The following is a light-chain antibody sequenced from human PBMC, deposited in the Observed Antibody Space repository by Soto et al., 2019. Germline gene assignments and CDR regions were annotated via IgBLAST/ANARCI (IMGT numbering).Light chain of an antibody. CDR3: AAWDDSLSGVV. CDR1: SSNIGSNY. CDR2: RNN. J-gene: IGLJ2*01. V-gene: IGLV1-47*01. Sequence: QAVVTQPPSASGTPRQRVTISCSGSSSNIGSNYVYWYQQLPGTAPKLLIYRNNQRPSGVPDRFSGSKSGTSASLAISGLRSEDEADYYCAAWDDSLSGVVFGGGTQLTVL.